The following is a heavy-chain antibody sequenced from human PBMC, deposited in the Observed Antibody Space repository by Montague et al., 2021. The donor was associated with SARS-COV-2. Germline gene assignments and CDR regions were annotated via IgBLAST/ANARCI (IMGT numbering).Heavy chain of an antibody. CDR3: ARLGLQLLGGHYFDY. CDR1: GGSISSYY. J-gene: IGHJ4*02. V-gene: IGHV4-59*08. D-gene: IGHD5-24*01. Sequence: SETLSLTCTVSGGSISSYYWSWIRQPPGKGLEWIGYIYYSGSTNCNPSLKSRVTTSVDTSKNQFSLKLSSVTAADTAVYYCARLGLQLLGGHYFDYCGQGTLVTVSS. CDR2: IYYSGST.